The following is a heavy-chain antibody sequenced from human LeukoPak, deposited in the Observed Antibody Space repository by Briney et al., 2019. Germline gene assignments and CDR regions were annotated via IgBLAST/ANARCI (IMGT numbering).Heavy chain of an antibody. CDR3: ASLGSVLGYCSGGSCLVDY. V-gene: IGHV3-48*03. J-gene: IGHJ4*02. CDR1: GFTFSSYE. Sequence: GGSLRLSCAASGFTFSSYEMNWVRQAPGKGLEWVSYISSSGSTIYYADSVKGRFTISRDNAKNLLYLQMNSLRAEDTAVYYCASLGSVLGYCSGGSCLVDYWGQGTLVTVSS. D-gene: IGHD2-15*01. CDR2: ISSSGSTI.